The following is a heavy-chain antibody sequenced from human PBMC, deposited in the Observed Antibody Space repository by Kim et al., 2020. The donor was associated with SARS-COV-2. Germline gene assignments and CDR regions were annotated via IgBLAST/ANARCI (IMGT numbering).Heavy chain of an antibody. D-gene: IGHD6-19*01. CDR2: AYYIGNT. Sequence: SETLSLTCTVSGGSLSSSSYYWGWIRQPPGKGLEWIGTAYYIGNTYYNPSLKSRVTISVDTSKNQFSLKLGSVTAADMAVFYCARHQRYSSGWF. J-gene: IGHJ5*01. V-gene: IGHV4-39*01. CDR1: GGSLSSSSYY. CDR3: ARHQRYSSGWF.